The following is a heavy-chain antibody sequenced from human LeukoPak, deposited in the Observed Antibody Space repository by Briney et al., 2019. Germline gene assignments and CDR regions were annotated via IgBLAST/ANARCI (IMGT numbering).Heavy chain of an antibody. D-gene: IGHD4/OR15-4a*01. V-gene: IGHV4-34*01. CDR3: ACLTYDYMDV. Sequence: PSETLSLTCAVYGGSFSGYYWSWIRQPPGKGLEWIGEMNHSGSTNYNPSLKSRVTISVDTSKNQFSLKLSSVTAADTAVYYCACLTYDYMDVWGKGTTVTVSS. CDR2: MNHSGST. CDR1: GGSFSGYY. J-gene: IGHJ6*03.